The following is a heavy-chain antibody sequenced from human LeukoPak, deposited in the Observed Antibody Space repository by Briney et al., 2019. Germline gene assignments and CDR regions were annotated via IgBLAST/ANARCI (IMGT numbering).Heavy chain of an antibody. CDR2: INPSGGST. Sequence: GASVKVSCKASGYTFTSYYMHWVRQAPGQGLEWMGIINPSGGSTSYAQKFQGRVTMTRDTSTSTVYMELSSLRSEDTAVYYCARVPTGYSSSWYYYYFDYWGQGTLVTVSS. D-gene: IGHD6-13*01. CDR1: GYTFTSYY. V-gene: IGHV1-46*01. CDR3: ARVPTGYSSSWYYYYFDY. J-gene: IGHJ4*02.